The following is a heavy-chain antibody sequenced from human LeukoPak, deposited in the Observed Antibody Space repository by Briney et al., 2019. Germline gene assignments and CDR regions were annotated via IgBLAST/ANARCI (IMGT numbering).Heavy chain of an antibody. J-gene: IGHJ4*02. CDR1: GFTFSSYA. CDR3: AKAAYYYDSSGYYLFDY. V-gene: IGHV3-23*01. D-gene: IGHD3-22*01. CDR2: ISGSGGST. Sequence: GGSLRLSCAASGFTFSSYAMSWVRQAPGKGLEWVSAISGSGGSTYYADSVKGRFTISRDNSKNTLYLQMNSLRAEDTAVYYCAKAAYYYDSSGYYLFDYWGQGTLVTVSS.